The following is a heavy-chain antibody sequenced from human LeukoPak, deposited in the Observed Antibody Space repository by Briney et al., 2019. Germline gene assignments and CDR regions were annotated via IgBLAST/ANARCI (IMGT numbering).Heavy chain of an antibody. D-gene: IGHD2/OR15-2a*01. Sequence: SETLSLTCSVSTGFTTYDYWNWIRQPAGKAPEWIGRIHTTGSTNYNPSLKSRLTMSLDKSKNQFSLKMTSMTPADTALYYCARGGSNRHFDSWGQGILVTVSS. V-gene: IGHV4-4*07. J-gene: IGHJ4*02. CDR2: IHTTGST. CDR1: TGFTTYDY. CDR3: ARGGSNRHFDS.